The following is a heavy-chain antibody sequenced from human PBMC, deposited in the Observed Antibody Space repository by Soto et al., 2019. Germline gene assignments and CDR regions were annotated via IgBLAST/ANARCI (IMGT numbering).Heavy chain of an antibody. V-gene: IGHV5-10-1*01. Sequence: PVESLTSSCKDSGYSFTSYWIIWVLQMPGKGLEWMGRIDPSDSYTNYSPSFQGHVTISADKSISTAYLQWSSLKASDTAMYYCARTNYSRAWFDPWGQGTMVTVSS. J-gene: IGHJ5*02. CDR1: GYSFTSYW. CDR2: IDPSDSYT. CDR3: ARTNYSRAWFDP. D-gene: IGHD6-19*01.